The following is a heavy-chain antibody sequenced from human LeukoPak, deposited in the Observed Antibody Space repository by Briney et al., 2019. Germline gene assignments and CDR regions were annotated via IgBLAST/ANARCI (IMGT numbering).Heavy chain of an antibody. Sequence: GRSLRLSCAASGFTFSSYAMHWVRQAPGKGLEWVAVISYDGSNKYYADSVKGRFTISRDNSKNTLYLQMNSLRAEDTAVYYCARACLALRFCLYGMDVWGQGTTVTVSS. D-gene: IGHD4-17*01. V-gene: IGHV3-30-3*01. CDR3: ARACLALRFCLYGMDV. J-gene: IGHJ6*02. CDR1: GFTFSSYA. CDR2: ISYDGSNK.